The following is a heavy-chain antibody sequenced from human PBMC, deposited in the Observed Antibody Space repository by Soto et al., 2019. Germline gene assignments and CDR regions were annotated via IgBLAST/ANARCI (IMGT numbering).Heavy chain of an antibody. CDR2: IFDSGTT. CDR1: GGSITSDYSC. CDR3: ARVPSGDTVHY. Sequence: QVQLQESGPGLVKPSQTLSLTCTVSGGSITSDYSCWSWIRQPPGEGLEWIGHIFDSGTTYTNPSLRSQVAISLDTSINHFSLTLSSVIAADTAVYDCARVPSGDTVHYWGQGTLVTVSS. J-gene: IGHJ4*02. D-gene: IGHD4-4*01. V-gene: IGHV4-30-4*01.